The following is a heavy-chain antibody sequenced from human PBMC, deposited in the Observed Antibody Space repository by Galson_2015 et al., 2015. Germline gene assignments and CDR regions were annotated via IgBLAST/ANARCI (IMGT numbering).Heavy chain of an antibody. J-gene: IGHJ4*02. D-gene: IGHD2-15*01. V-gene: IGHV3-23*01. CDR2: IGVSAGRT. CDR1: GFTFRTHA. Sequence: SLRLSCAASGFTFRTHAMSWVRQAPGKGLEWVSAIGVSAGRTFYADSVRGRFTISRDNSKNTLYFLMNSLRADDTGVYYCATYSDRVYWGQGTLVTVSS. CDR3: ATYSDRVY.